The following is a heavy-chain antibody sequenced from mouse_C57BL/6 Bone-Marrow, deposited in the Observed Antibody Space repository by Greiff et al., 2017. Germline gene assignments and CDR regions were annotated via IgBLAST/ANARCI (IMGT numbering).Heavy chain of an antibody. CDR2: IDPEDGET. Sequence: EVQLQQSGAELVKRGASVKLSCTASGFNIKDYYMHWVKQRTEQGLEWIGRIDPEDGETKYAPKFQGKATITADTSSNTAYLQLSSLTSEDTAVYYCALIPFITTVVATWYFDVWGTGTTVTVSS. V-gene: IGHV14-2*01. D-gene: IGHD1-1*01. CDR3: ALIPFITTVVATWYFDV. J-gene: IGHJ1*03. CDR1: GFNIKDYY.